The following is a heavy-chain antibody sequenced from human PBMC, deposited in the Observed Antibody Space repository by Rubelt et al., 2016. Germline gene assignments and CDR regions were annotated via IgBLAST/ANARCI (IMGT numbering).Heavy chain of an antibody. J-gene: IGHJ6*02. CDR1: GFTFDDYA. CDR2: ISWNSGSI. Sequence: EVQLVESGGVVVQPGGSLRLSCAASGFTFDDYAMHWVRQAPGKGLEWVSGISWNSGSIGYADSVKGRFTISRDNAKNSLYLQMNSLRAEDTALYYCAKGILRWSVGYGMDVWGQGTTVTVSS. CDR3: AKGILRWSVGYGMDV. V-gene: IGHV3-9*01. D-gene: IGHD4-23*01.